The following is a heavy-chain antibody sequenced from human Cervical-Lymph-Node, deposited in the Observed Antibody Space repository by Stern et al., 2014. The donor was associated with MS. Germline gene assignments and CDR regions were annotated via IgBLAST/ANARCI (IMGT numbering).Heavy chain of an antibody. D-gene: IGHD6-19*01. V-gene: IGHV3-23*04. CDR1: GFTFSTYA. J-gene: IGHJ4*02. CDR3: AKIERAVTGSFDC. Sequence: EVQLEESGGGLVQPGGSLTLSCAGSGFTFSTYAMSWVRQAPGKGLEWVSAISGSSDTIYYADSVKGRFTISRDNSKNTLYLQMNSLRAEDTAIYYCAKIERAVTGSFDCWGQGTLVTVSS. CDR2: ISGSSDTI.